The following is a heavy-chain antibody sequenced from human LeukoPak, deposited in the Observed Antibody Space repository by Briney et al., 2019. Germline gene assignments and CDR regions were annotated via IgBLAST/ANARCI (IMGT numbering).Heavy chain of an antibody. D-gene: IGHD3-10*01. Sequence: KPGGSLRLSCAASGFTFSSYSMNWVRQALGKGLEWVSSISSSSSYIYYADSVKGRFTISRDNAKNSLYLQMNSLRAEDTAVYYCAREIIGTDAFDIWGQGTMVTVSS. J-gene: IGHJ3*02. CDR3: AREIIGTDAFDI. V-gene: IGHV3-21*01. CDR1: GFTFSSYS. CDR2: ISSSSSYI.